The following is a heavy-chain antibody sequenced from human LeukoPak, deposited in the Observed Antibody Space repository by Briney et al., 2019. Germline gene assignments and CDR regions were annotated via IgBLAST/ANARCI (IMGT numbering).Heavy chain of an antibody. D-gene: IGHD3-22*01. J-gene: IGHJ4*02. CDR1: GYAFTGYY. Sequence: EASVKVSCKASGYAFTGYYMHWVRQAPGQGLEWMGWINPNSGGTNYAQKFQGRVTMTRDTSISTAYMELSRLRSDDTAVYYCARLLLYYYDSPVDYWGQGTLVTVSS. CDR3: ARLLLYYYDSPVDY. V-gene: IGHV1-2*02. CDR2: INPNSGGT.